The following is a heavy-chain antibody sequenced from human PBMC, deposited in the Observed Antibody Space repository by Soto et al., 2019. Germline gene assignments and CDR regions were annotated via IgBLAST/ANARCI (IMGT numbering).Heavy chain of an antibody. CDR1: GFTFSTFS. CDR2: ISSSSAYI. J-gene: IGHJ4*02. D-gene: IGHD1-26*01. V-gene: IGHV3-21*01. Sequence: EVQLVESGGGLVKPGGSLRLSCAASGFTFSTFSMNWLRQAPGKGLEWVASISSSSAYIYYADSVKGRFTVSRDNAKNSLHLQMNSLRREDTAMYFCARDMRAVVGVADYWGQGTLVSVSS. CDR3: ARDMRAVVGVADY.